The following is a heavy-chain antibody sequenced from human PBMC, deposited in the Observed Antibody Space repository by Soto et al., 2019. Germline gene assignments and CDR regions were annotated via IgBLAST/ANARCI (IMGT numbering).Heavy chain of an antibody. Sequence: ASVKVSCKASGYTFIIYGINWVRQAPGQGLEWMGWISASNGNTKYAQNLQGRVTMTTDTSTSTAYMELRSLRSDGTAVYYCARDLDGSGSYFTDYWGQGTLVTVSS. CDR1: GYTFIIYG. CDR3: ARDLDGSGSYFTDY. V-gene: IGHV1-18*01. CDR2: ISASNGNT. J-gene: IGHJ4*02. D-gene: IGHD3-10*01.